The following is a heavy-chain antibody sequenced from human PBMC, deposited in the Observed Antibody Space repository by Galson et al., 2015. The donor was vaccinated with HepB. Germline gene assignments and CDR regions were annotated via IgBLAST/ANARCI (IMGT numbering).Heavy chain of an antibody. CDR1: GFTFSTFW. D-gene: IGHD6-13*01. CDR3: ARDRHWGITAAGTNFDY. CDR2: IKKDGSEK. Sequence: SLRLSCAASGFTFSTFWMSWVRQAPGKGLEWVASIKKDGSEKYFVDSVKGRFTISRDNAKNSLYLQMDSLRAEDTAVYYCARDRHWGITAAGTNFDYWGQGTLVTVSS. J-gene: IGHJ4*02. V-gene: IGHV3-7*03.